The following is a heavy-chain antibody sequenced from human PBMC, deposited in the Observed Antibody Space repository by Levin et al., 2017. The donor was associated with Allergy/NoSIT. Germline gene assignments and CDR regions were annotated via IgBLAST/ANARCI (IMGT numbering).Heavy chain of an antibody. V-gene: IGHV4-59*08. D-gene: IGHD4-17*01. CDR2: IYYSGST. Sequence: SETLSLTCTVSGGSISSYYWSWIRQPPGKGLEWIGYIYYSGSTNYNPSLKSRVTISVDTSKNQFSLKLSSVTAADTAVYYCARQDDYGDYCLDYWGQGTLVTVSS. J-gene: IGHJ4*02. CDR1: GGSISSYY. CDR3: ARQDDYGDYCLDY.